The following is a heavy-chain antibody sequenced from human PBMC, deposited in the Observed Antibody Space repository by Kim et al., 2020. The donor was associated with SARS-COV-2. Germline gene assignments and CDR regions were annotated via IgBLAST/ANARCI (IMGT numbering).Heavy chain of an antibody. CDR2: GST. Sequence: GSTGYADSVKGRFTISRDNAKNSLYLQMNSLRAEDTALYYCASSLYYFDYWGQGTLVTVSS. J-gene: IGHJ4*02. V-gene: IGHV3-20*03. D-gene: IGHD3-16*01. CDR3: ASSLYYFDY.